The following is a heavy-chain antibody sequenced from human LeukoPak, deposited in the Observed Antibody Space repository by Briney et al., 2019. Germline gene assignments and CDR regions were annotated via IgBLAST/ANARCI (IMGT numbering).Heavy chain of an antibody. Sequence: PGGSLRLSCAASGFTFSSHWMSWVRQAPGKGLEWVSAISGSGGSTHYTDSVKGRFTISRDNSKNILYLQMNSLRVEDTAVYYCARRSGDREFEYWGQGTLVTVSS. CDR1: GFTFSSHW. D-gene: IGHD7-27*01. V-gene: IGHV3-23*01. CDR2: ISGSGGST. CDR3: ARRSGDREFEY. J-gene: IGHJ4*02.